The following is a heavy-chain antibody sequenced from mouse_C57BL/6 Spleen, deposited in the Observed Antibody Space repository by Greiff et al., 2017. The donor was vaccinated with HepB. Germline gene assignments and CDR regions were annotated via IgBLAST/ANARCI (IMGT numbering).Heavy chain of an antibody. Sequence: EVQLQQSGTVLARPGASVKMSCKTSGYTFTSYWIHWVKQRPGQGLEWIGAIYPGNSDTSYNQKFKGKAKLTAVTSASTAYMELSSLTKADSAVYYCTRVPLYGIYNAYWGQGTLVTVSA. D-gene: IGHD2-1*01. V-gene: IGHV1-5*01. J-gene: IGHJ3*01. CDR3: TRVPLYGIYNAY. CDR2: IYPGNSDT. CDR1: GYTFTSYW.